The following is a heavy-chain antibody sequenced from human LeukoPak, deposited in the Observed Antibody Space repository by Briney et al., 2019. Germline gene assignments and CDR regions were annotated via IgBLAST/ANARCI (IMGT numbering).Heavy chain of an antibody. D-gene: IGHD3-22*01. CDR1: GGSFSGYY. V-gene: IGHV4-34*01. CDR3: ARAGGYQGAFDI. J-gene: IGHJ3*02. CDR2: INHSGST. Sequence: PSETLSLTCAVYGGSFSGYYWSWIPQPPGKGLECIGEINHSGSTNYRPSLKSRVTISVDTSKNRCSLKLSSVTAADTAVYYCARAGGYQGAFDIWGQGTMVTVSS.